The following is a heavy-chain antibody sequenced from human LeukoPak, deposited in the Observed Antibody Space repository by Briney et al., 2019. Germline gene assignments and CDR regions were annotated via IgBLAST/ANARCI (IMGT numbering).Heavy chain of an antibody. CDR3: AKNGDRGAYCSGGTCYPYYYYYMDV. CDR1: GFTFSSYA. V-gene: IGHV3-23*01. D-gene: IGHD2-15*01. Sequence: GGSLRLSCAASGFTFSSYAMSWVRQAPGRGLEWVSAISTTGGTTYYADSVRGRFTISRDNSRNTLYLQMNSLRAEDTAIYYCAKNGDRGAYCSGGTCYPYYYYYMDVWGKGTTVTISS. J-gene: IGHJ6*03. CDR2: ISTTGGTT.